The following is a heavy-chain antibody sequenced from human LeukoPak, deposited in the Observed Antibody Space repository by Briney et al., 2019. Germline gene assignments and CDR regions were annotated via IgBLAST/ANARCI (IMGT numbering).Heavy chain of an antibody. CDR2: IYYSGST. CDR1: GGSISTYY. V-gene: IGHV4-59*01. Sequence: PSETLSLTCTVSGGSISTYYWSWIRQPPGKGLEWIGYIYYSGSTNYNPSLKSRVTISVDTSKNQFSLKLSSVTAADTAVYYCARVHTDYYDSSEYYFDYWGQGTLVTVSS. D-gene: IGHD3-22*01. CDR3: ARVHTDYYDSSEYYFDY. J-gene: IGHJ4*02.